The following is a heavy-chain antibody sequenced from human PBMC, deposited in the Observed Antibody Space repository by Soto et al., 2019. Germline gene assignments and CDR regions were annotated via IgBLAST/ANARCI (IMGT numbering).Heavy chain of an antibody. Sequence: EVQLVESGGGLVQPGRSLRLSCAASGFSFDEYGMHWARQAPGKGLEWVSGISWNSGTIGYADSVKGRFSISRDNAKKSLYLQMNSLRAEDRALYYCAKSKGGPANGMDVWGQGTTVIVSS. V-gene: IGHV3-9*01. J-gene: IGHJ6*02. CDR2: ISWNSGTI. D-gene: IGHD2-15*01. CDR1: GFSFDEYG. CDR3: AKSKGGPANGMDV.